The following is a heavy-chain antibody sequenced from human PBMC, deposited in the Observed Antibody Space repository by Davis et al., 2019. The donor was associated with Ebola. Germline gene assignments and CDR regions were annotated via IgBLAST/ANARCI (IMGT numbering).Heavy chain of an antibody. J-gene: IGHJ4*02. CDR3: ARASFGYNSGWYADY. D-gene: IGHD6-19*01. V-gene: IGHV1-3*01. CDR1: GHTSTTYS. Sequence: ASVKVSCKASGHTSTTYSIHWVRQAPGQRLEWMGWVHGGNGNTKYSQRFQGRVTITTDTSASTVYLDLTSLRSDDTAVFYCARASFGYNSGWYADYWGPGSLVTVSS. CDR2: VHGGNGNT.